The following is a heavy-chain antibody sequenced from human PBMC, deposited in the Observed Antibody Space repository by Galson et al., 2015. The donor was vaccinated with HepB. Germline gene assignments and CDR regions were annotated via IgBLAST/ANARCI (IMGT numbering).Heavy chain of an antibody. J-gene: IGHJ4*02. Sequence: SLRLSCAASGFTFSPIWMSWVRQAPGKGLEWVAVISYDGRNNHHADSVKGRFTISRDNSKNTLYLQMNSLRPEDTAVYYCARHSGHISGWYTGWGGFDSWGQGTLVTVSA. CDR1: GFTFSPIW. D-gene: IGHD6-19*01. V-gene: IGHV3-30*03. CDR2: ISYDGRNN. CDR3: ARHSGHISGWYTGWGGFDS.